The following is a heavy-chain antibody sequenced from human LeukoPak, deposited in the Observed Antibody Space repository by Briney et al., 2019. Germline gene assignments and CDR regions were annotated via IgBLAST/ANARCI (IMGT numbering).Heavy chain of an antibody. Sequence: ASVKASCKVSGYTLTELAIHWVRQAPGKGLEWMGGFDPDNGGTVYAQNFQGRVTMTEDTSTDTAYMELSSLRSEDTAVYYCAAPDSSVWTSDFDHWGQGTLVTVSS. J-gene: IGHJ4*02. CDR3: AAPDSSVWTSDFDH. V-gene: IGHV1-24*01. CDR1: GYTLTELA. CDR2: FDPDNGGT. D-gene: IGHD6-19*01.